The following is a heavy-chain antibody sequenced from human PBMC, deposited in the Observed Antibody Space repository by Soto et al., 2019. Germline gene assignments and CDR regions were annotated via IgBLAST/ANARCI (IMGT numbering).Heavy chain of an antibody. V-gene: IGHV3-11*01. CDR3: ARDRCSSASCYHAFAI. J-gene: IGHJ3*02. CDR1: GFTFIDYY. D-gene: IGHD2-2*01. Sequence: GGSLRLSCAASGFTFIDYYMGWIRQATGKGLEWISYITTSGGATSYADSVKGRFTISRDNAKNSLYLQMNSLRAEDTAVYFCARDRCSSASCYHAFAIWGQGTMVTVSS. CDR2: ITTSGGAT.